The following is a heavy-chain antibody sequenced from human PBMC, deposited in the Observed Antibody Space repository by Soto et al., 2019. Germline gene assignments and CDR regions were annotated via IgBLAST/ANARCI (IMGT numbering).Heavy chain of an antibody. V-gene: IGHV3-33*01. Sequence: QVQLVESGGGVVQPGRSLRLSCVASGFTFTNYAMHWVRQAPGKGLEWVALIWYDGSHKCYADSVKGRFTISRDNSKNTLYLQMNTLRAEDTAVYYCTSELGGSTEFDYWGQGTLVTVSS. CDR3: TSELGGSTEFDY. CDR1: GFTFTNYA. CDR2: IWYDGSHK. D-gene: IGHD2-2*01. J-gene: IGHJ4*02.